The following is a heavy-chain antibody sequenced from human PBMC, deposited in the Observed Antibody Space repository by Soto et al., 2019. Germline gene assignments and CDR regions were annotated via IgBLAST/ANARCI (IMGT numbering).Heavy chain of an antibody. CDR2: IYYSGMT. D-gene: IGHD3-22*01. CDR3: ARHGYYYDSTGYYYFV. Sequence: LSLTCTVSGGSISSTNHYWGWIRQPPGKGLEWIGDIYYSGMTRYNPSLKSRVTISVDTSKNQFSLKLSSVTAADTAVYYCARHGYYYDSTGYYYFVWGQGTLVTVSS. CDR1: GGSISSTNHY. J-gene: IGHJ4*02. V-gene: IGHV4-39*01.